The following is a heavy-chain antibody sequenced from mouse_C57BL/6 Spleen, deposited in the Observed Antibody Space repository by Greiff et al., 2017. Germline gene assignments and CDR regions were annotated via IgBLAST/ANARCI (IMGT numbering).Heavy chain of an antibody. CDR2: ISDGGSYT. V-gene: IGHV5-4*01. CDR1: GFTFSSYA. J-gene: IGHJ3*01. D-gene: IGHD2-14*01. Sequence: EVQGVESGGGLVKPGGSLKLSCAASGFTFSSYAMSWVRQTPEKRLEWVATISDGGSYTYYPDNVKGRFTISRDNAKNNLYLQMSHLKSEDTAMYNCARAGRYDAWFAYWGKGTLVTVSA. CDR3: ARAGRYDAWFAY.